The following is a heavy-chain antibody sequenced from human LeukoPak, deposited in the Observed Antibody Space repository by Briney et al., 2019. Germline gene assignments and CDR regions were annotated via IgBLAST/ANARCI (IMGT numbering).Heavy chain of an antibody. CDR3: ATQRGSYLWGTDFDY. J-gene: IGHJ4*02. Sequence: GASVKVSSTASGYTFTGYYMHWVRQAPGQGLERMGWINPNSGDTKYSQKFQGRVTMTRDTSISTAYMELSRLRSDDTAVYYCATQRGSYLWGTDFDYWGQGTLVTVSS. D-gene: IGHD3-16*01. CDR1: GYTFTGYY. CDR2: INPNSGDT. V-gene: IGHV1-2*02.